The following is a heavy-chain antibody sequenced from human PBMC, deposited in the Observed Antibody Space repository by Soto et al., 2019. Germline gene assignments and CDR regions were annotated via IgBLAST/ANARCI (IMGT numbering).Heavy chain of an antibody. CDR2: IYYSGST. D-gene: IGHD6-19*01. CDR3: ARDLYNSGSSSGRWFDP. CDR1: GGSISSYY. Sequence: QVQLQESGPGLVKPSETLSLTCTVSGGSISSYYWSWIRQPPGKGMEWIGYIYYSGSTNYNPSLKSRVTISVDTSKNQFSLKLSSVTAADTAVYYCARDLYNSGSSSGRWFDPWGQGTLVTVSS. V-gene: IGHV4-59*01. J-gene: IGHJ5*02.